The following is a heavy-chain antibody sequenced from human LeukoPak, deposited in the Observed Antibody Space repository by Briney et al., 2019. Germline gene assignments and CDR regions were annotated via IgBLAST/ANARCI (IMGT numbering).Heavy chain of an antibody. CDR1: GLTISAHS. V-gene: IGHV3-21*01. J-gene: IGHJ5*01. Sequence: PGGSLRLSCVASGLTISAHSINSLRRAPGKGLEWVSSINPTSTSIYYADAVRGRFTISRDNAKSSLYLQMDSLRAEDTAVYYCVRFRRYSDRSYYYSYYDSWGQGILVTVSS. CDR2: INPTSTSI. CDR3: VRFRRYSDRSYYYSYYDS. D-gene: IGHD3-10*01.